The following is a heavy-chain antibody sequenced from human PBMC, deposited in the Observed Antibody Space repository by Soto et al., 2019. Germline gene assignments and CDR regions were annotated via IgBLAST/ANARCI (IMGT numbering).Heavy chain of an antibody. J-gene: IGHJ4*02. V-gene: IGHV4-31*03. CDR3: ARTRYDSSGYYLYYFDY. Sequence: SETLSLTCTVSGGSSSSGGYYWSWIRHHPGKGLEWIGYIYYSGSTYYNPSLKSRVTISVDTSKNQFSLKLSSVTAADTAVYYCARTRYDSSGYYLYYFDYWGQGTLVTVSS. CDR1: GGSSSSGGYY. CDR2: IYYSGST. D-gene: IGHD3-22*01.